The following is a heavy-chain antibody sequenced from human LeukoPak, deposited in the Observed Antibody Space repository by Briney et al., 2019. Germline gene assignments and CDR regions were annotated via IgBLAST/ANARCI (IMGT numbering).Heavy chain of an antibody. V-gene: IGHV4-34*01. D-gene: IGHD6-19*01. J-gene: IGHJ4*02. Sequence: TSETLSLTCAVYSGSFSGYYWTWFRQPPGKGLEWIGEFNHNWGAKYNPSLKSRVTISVDTSKNHLSLSLNSVTAADTAMYYCARGTLYSGWSYYFDYWGQGSQVTVSS. CDR3: ARGTLYSGWSYYFDY. CDR1: SGSFSGYY. CDR2: FNHNWGA.